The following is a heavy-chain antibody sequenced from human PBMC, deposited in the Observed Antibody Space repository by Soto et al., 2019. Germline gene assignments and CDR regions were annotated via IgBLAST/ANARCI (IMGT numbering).Heavy chain of an antibody. Sequence: PGESLKISCKGSGCSFTSYWIGWVRQMPGKGLEWMGIIYPGDSDTRYSPSFQGQVTISADKSISTAYLQWSSLKASDTAMYYCARHRGDTGYYYYGMDVWGQGTTVTVSS. CDR3: ARHRGDTGYYYYGMDV. D-gene: IGHD2-8*02. CDR1: GCSFTSYW. V-gene: IGHV5-51*01. J-gene: IGHJ6*02. CDR2: IYPGDSDT.